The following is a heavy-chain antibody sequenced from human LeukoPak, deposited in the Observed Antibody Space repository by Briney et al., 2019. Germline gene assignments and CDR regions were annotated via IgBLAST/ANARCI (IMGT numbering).Heavy chain of an antibody. CDR3: ARLFVYGSGAEAFDY. J-gene: IGHJ4*02. D-gene: IGHD3-10*01. Sequence: GGSLRLSCVGSGFTFSRHGLNWVRRAPGKGLEWISYIDSSDASRYYEDSVKGRFTISRDNAKNTLYLQMTSLRADDTAVYYCARLFVYGSGAEAFDYWGQGALVTVSS. CDR2: IDSSDASR. V-gene: IGHV3-48*03. CDR1: GFTFSRHG.